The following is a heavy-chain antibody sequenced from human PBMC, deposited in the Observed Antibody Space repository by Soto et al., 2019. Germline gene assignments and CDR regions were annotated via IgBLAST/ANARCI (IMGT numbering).Heavy chain of an antibody. CDR1: GGSISSAAYC. D-gene: IGHD7-27*01. J-gene: IGHJ4*02. CDR2: IYDGGTT. CDR3: ARGPSGDKVDY. V-gene: IGHV4-30-4*01. Sequence: QVQLQESGPRLVRTSQTLSLTCTVSGGSISSAAYCWSWIRQSPDKGLEWIGHIYDGGTTSSSPALKGRVTISADTSESQFSLKLNSVSAAYTAGYYCARGPSGDKVDYWGQGIQVTVSS.